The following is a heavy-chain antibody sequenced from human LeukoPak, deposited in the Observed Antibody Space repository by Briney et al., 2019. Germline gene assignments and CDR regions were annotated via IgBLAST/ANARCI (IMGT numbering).Heavy chain of an antibody. J-gene: IGHJ4*02. CDR3: ARGMTMVTSWIYYFDY. Sequence: PSETLSLTCTVSGGSISSYYWSWIRQPPGKGLEWIGYIYYSGSTNYNPSLKSRVTISVDTSKTQFSLKLSSVTAADTAVYYCARGMTMVTSWIYYFDYWGQGTLVTVSS. CDR2: IYYSGST. D-gene: IGHD4/OR15-4a*01. CDR1: GGSISSYY. V-gene: IGHV4-59*12.